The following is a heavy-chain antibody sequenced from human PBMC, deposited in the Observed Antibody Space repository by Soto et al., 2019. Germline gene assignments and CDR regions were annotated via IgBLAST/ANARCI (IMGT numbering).Heavy chain of an antibody. CDR3: ARDGIAARPTPDY. CDR2: ISGYNGNT. D-gene: IGHD6-6*01. CDR1: GYTFTNYG. Sequence: ASVKVSCKVSGYTFTNYGINWVRQAPGQGLEWMGGISGYNGNTKYTQKLKGRVTMTTDTSKSTAHMELRSLRSDDTALYYCARDGIAARPTPDYWGQGTLVTVSS. J-gene: IGHJ4*02. V-gene: IGHV1-18*01.